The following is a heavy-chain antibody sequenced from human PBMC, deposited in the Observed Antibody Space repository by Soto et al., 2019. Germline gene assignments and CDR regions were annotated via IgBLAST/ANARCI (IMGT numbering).Heavy chain of an antibody. CDR1: GGSISSSSYY. D-gene: IGHD3-10*01. V-gene: IGHV4-39*01. J-gene: IGHJ3*02. CDR2: IYYSGST. Sequence: SETLSLTCAVSGGSISSSSYYWGWIRQPPGKGLEWIGSIYYSGSTYYNPSHKSRVTISVDTSKNQFSLKLSSVTAADTAVYYCAKGGSGSYSNAFDIWGQGTMVTVSS. CDR3: AKGGSGSYSNAFDI.